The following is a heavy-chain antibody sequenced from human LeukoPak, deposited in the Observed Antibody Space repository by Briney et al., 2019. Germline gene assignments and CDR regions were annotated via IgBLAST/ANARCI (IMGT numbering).Heavy chain of an antibody. J-gene: IGHJ3*02. CDR2: ISSSSSYI. CDR3: ARDPYCYDSSGYHHPGAFDI. V-gene: IGHV3-21*01. CDR1: GFTFSSYS. D-gene: IGHD3-22*01. Sequence: PGGSLRLSCAASGFTFSSYSMNWVRQAPGKGLEWVSSISSSSSYIYYADSVKGRFTISRDNAKNSLYLQMNSLRAEDTAVYYCARDPYCYDSSGYHHPGAFDIWGQGTMVTVSS.